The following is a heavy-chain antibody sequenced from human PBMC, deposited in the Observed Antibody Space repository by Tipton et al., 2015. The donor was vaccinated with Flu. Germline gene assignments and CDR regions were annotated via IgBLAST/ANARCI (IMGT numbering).Heavy chain of an antibody. J-gene: IGHJ4*02. D-gene: IGHD3-10*01. V-gene: IGHV4-4*07. CDR2: FYSSGIT. CDR1: GGSLSSYY. CDR3: ARGSGSGTFVIFDY. Sequence: TLSLTCTVSGGSLSSYYWSWIRQPVGKGLEWIGRFYSSGITKYNPSLKSRVTMSVDTSKNQFSLSLSSVTAADTAVYYCARGSGSGTFVIFDYWGQGTLVAVSS.